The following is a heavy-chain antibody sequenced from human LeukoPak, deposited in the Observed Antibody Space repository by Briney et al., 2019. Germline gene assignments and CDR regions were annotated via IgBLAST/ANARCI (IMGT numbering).Heavy chain of an antibody. CDR3: ARLRGVYSGYDSL. Sequence: PSETLSLTCAVYGGSFSGYYWSWIRQPPGKGLEWIGEINHSGSTNYNPSLKSRVTISVDTSKNQFSLKLSSVTAADTAVYYCARLRGVYSGYDSLWGKGTTVTVSS. J-gene: IGHJ6*04. CDR1: GGSFSGYY. D-gene: IGHD5-12*01. V-gene: IGHV4-34*01. CDR2: INHSGST.